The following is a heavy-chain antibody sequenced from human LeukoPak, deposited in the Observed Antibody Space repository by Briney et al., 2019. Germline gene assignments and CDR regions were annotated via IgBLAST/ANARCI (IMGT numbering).Heavy chain of an antibody. Sequence: GSLRLSCAASGFTFSSYEMNWVRQAPGKGLEWVSYISSSGSTIYYADSVKGRFTISRDNAKNSLYLQMNSLRAEDTAVYYCARAPRYYYGSGVIWGQGTMVTVSS. CDR1: GFTFSSYE. D-gene: IGHD3-10*01. V-gene: IGHV3-48*03. CDR2: ISSSGSTI. CDR3: ARAPRYYYGSGVI. J-gene: IGHJ3*02.